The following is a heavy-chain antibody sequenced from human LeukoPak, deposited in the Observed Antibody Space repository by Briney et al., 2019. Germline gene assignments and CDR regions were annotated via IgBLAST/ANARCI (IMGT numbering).Heavy chain of an antibody. V-gene: IGHV1-46*03. Sequence: ASVKVSCKASGYTFTSYYMHWVRQAPGQGLEWLGIIIPSGGSTSYAQKFQGRVTMTRDTSTSTVYMELSSLRSEDTAVYYCARDVGYCSSTSCPEYYFDYWGQGTLVTVSS. CDR1: GYTFTSYY. D-gene: IGHD2-2*01. CDR2: IIPSGGST. CDR3: ARDVGYCSSTSCPEYYFDY. J-gene: IGHJ4*02.